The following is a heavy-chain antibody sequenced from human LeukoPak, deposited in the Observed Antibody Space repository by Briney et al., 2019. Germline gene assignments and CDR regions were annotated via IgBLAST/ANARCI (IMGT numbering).Heavy chain of an antibody. D-gene: IGHD6-19*01. CDR3: AYPRIAVAGFYGMDV. CDR2: IIPILGIA. J-gene: IGHJ6*02. V-gene: IGHV1-69*04. CDR1: GGTFSSYA. Sequence: ASVKVSCKASGGTFSSYAISWVRQAPGQGLEWMGRIIPILGIANCAQKFQGRVTITADKSTSTAYMELSSLRSEDTAVYYCAYPRIAVAGFYGMDVWGQGTTVTVSS.